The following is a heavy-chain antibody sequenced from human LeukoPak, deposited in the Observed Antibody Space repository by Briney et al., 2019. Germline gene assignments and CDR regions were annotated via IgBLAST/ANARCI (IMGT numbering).Heavy chain of an antibody. D-gene: IGHD1-1*01. V-gene: IGHV3-11*04. CDR2: ISGNGGVI. CDR3: ARDPRTVRI. Sequence: PGGSLRLSCAASGFTVSSNYMTWVRQAPGKGLEWLSYISGNGGVIQYADSVKGRFTISRDNAKNLLYLQMDSLRVEDTAIYYCARDPRTVRIWGQGTLVTVSS. J-gene: IGHJ4*02. CDR1: GFTVSSNY.